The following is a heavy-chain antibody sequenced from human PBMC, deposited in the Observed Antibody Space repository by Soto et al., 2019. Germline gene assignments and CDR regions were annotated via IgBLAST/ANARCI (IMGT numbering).Heavy chain of an antibody. V-gene: IGHV3-30-3*01. D-gene: IGHD3-3*01. CDR3: ARVGVLRFLELLNIDY. CDR2: ISYDGSNK. Sequence: QVQLVESGGGVVQPGRSLRLSCAASGFTFSTSAMHWVRQAPGKGLEWVAVISYDGSNKYYADSVKGRFTISRDNXKXXLYLQMNSLRAEDTAVYYCARVGVLRFLELLNIDYWGQGTLVTVSS. CDR1: GFTFSTSA. J-gene: IGHJ4*02.